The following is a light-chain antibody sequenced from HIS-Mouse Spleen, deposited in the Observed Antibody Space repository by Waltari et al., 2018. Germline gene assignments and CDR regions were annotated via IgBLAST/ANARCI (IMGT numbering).Light chain of an antibody. J-gene: IGLJ3*02. V-gene: IGLV2-14*03. Sequence: QSALTQPASVSGSPGQSITISCTGTSSDVGGYNYVSWYQHHPGKAPKLMIYDVSNRPSGVSNRFSGSKSGNTASLTISGLQAEDEADYYCSSYTSSSTVAVFGGGTKLTVL. CDR2: DVS. CDR3: SSYTSSSTVAV. CDR1: SSDVGGYNY.